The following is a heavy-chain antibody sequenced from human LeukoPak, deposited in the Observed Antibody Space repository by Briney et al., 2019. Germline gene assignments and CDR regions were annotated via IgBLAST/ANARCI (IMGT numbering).Heavy chain of an antibody. CDR3: ARERETYNDY. Sequence: GGSQRLSCAASGFTFSSYWMTWVRQAPGKGLEWVANIKRDGSEKYYVDSVKGRFTISRDNAKNSLYLQMHSLRAEDTAAYYCARERETYNDYWGQGTLVTVSS. CDR1: GFTFSSYW. CDR2: IKRDGSEK. D-gene: IGHD1-1*01. J-gene: IGHJ4*02. V-gene: IGHV3-7*01.